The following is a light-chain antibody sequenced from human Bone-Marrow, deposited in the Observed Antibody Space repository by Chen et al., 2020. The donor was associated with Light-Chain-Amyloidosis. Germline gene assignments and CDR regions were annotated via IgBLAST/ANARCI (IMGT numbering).Light chain of an antibody. CDR3: QQNFGSPWT. CDR2: AAS. V-gene: IGKV1-39*01. Sequence: DIQMTQSPSSLSASVGDKVTITCRASQTINTYLNWYQRKPGKVPDLLIFAASTLQSGVPSRFSGSGSGTAFTLTIRSLQPEDFATYYCQQNFGSPWTFGQGTKVEIK. CDR1: QTINTY. J-gene: IGKJ1*01.